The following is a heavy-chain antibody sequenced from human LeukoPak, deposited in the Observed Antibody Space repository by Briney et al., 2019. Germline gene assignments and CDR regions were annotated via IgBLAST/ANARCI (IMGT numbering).Heavy chain of an antibody. D-gene: IGHD6-13*01. CDR3: AKDAAGPEY. CDR2: ISAGGGNA. CDR1: GLTFSRYS. V-gene: IGHV3-23*01. J-gene: IGHJ4*02. Sequence: PGGSLRLSCVVSGLTFSRYSMSWVRQAPGKGLEWVSGISAGGGNAWYPDSVKGRFTISRDKSRNTLFLQMDSLRVEDTAIYYCAKDAAGPEYWGQGTRVTVSS.